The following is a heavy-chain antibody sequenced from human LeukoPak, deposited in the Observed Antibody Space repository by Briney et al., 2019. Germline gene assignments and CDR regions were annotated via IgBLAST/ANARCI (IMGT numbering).Heavy chain of an antibody. CDR2: TYYRSKWYY. Sequence: SQTLSLTCVISGDSVSSNSAAWNWITQSPSRGLEWLGRTYYRSKWYYHYAVSMKSRITVNPDTSKNQFSLQLNSVTPEDTAVYYCARTRDLGPDYWGQGTLVTVSS. V-gene: IGHV6-1*01. CDR3: ARTRDLGPDY. CDR1: GDSVSSNSAA. D-gene: IGHD1-26*01. J-gene: IGHJ4*02.